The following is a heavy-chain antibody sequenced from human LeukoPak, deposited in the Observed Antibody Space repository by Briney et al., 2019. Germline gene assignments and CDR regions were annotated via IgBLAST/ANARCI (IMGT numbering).Heavy chain of an antibody. CDR3: ARPEQQLVRDDAFDI. J-gene: IGHJ3*02. V-gene: IGHV4-39*07. CDR2: IYYSGSP. CDR1: GGSISSSSYY. D-gene: IGHD6-13*01. Sequence: SETLSLTCTVSGGSISSSSYYWGWIRQPPGKGLEWIGSIYYSGSPYYNPSLKSRVTISVDTSKNQFSLKLSSVTAADTAVYYCARPEQQLVRDDAFDIWGQGTMVTVSS.